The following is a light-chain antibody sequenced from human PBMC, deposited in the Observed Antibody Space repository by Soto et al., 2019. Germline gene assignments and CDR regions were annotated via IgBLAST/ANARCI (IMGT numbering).Light chain of an antibody. J-gene: IGKJ5*01. CDR3: QHLNGYPIT. Sequence: DIVMTQSPATLSVAPGERVTFSCRASQGVSRKLAWYQHKPGQAPRLLISGASTGATGIPARFSGSGSGTEFTLTISSLQSEDCAIYYCQHLNGYPITFGQGTRLEIK. CDR1: QGVSRK. CDR2: GAS. V-gene: IGKV3-15*01.